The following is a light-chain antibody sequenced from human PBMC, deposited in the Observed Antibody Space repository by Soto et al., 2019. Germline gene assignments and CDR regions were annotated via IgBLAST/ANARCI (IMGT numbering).Light chain of an antibody. CDR3: GTWDSSLSAYV. V-gene: IGLV1-51*01. Sequence: VLTQPPPVSAAPGQKVTISCSGSSSNIGNNYVSWYQQLPGTAPKLLIYDNNKRPSGIPDRFSGSKSGTSATLGITGLQTGDEADYYCGTWDSSLSAYVFGTGTKV. J-gene: IGLJ1*01. CDR2: DNN. CDR1: SSNIGNNY.